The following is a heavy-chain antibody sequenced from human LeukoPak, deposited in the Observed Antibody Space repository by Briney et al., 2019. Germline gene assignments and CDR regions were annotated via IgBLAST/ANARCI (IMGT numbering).Heavy chain of an antibody. CDR3: ARDLYYDSSGRHFDY. D-gene: IGHD3-22*01. CDR1: GFTVSSNY. Sequence: GGSLRLSCAASGFTVSSNYMSWVRQAPGKGLEWVSVIYSGGSTYYADSVKGRFTISRDNSKNTLYLQMNSLRAEDTAVYYCARDLYYDSSGRHFDYWGQGTLVTVSS. CDR2: IYSGGST. J-gene: IGHJ4*02. V-gene: IGHV3-66*02.